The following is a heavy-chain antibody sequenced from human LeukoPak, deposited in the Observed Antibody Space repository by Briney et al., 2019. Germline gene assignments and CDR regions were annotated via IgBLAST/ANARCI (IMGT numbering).Heavy chain of an antibody. CDR1: GFTFSNYN. CDR2: ISDSSSYI. CDR3: ARDDILTGHIT. D-gene: IGHD3-9*01. J-gene: IGHJ5*02. V-gene: IGHV3-21*01. Sequence: GGSLRLSCAASGFTFSNYNMDWVRQAPGKGLEWVSSISDSSSYIYYADSVKGRFTISRDNAKNSLYLQMNSLGAEDTAVYYCARDDILTGHITWGQGTLVTVSS.